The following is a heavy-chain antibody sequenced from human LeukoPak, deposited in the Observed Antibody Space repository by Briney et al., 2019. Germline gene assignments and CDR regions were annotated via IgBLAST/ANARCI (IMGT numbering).Heavy chain of an antibody. CDR3: ARDMGALGAFNI. Sequence: GGSLRLSCEVSGFTFSSYEMNWVRQAPGKGLEWVPYISSGGSTIYYADSVKGRFTISRDNAKSSLFLQMNSLRADDTAVYYCARDMGALGAFNIWGQGTMVTVSS. D-gene: IGHD3-10*01. CDR2: ISSGGSTI. CDR1: GFTFSSYE. J-gene: IGHJ3*02. V-gene: IGHV3-48*03.